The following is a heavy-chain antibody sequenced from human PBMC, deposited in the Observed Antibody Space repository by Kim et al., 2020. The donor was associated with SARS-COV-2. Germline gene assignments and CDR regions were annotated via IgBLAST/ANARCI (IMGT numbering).Heavy chain of an antibody. V-gene: IGHV3-7*01. J-gene: IGHJ4*02. D-gene: IGHD1-26*01. CDR2: GSEK. Sequence: GSEKNEGESVKGRFTISRDNAEKSVSLQMNSLRAEDTAIYYCARGSVNLLLWGQGNLVTVSS. CDR3: ARGSVNLLL.